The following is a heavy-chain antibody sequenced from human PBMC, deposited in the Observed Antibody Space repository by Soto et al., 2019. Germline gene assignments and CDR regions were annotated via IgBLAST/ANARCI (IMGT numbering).Heavy chain of an antibody. Sequence: QLQLQESGSGLVKPSQTLSLTCAVSGGSISSGGYSWSWIRQPPGKGLEWIGYLYHSGSTYYNPSLKTRLTISLDSSKNQFPLNLSSVTAAATAVYYCATVPDRWGQGTLVTVSS. CDR2: LYHSGST. CDR1: GGSISSGGYS. D-gene: IGHD2-2*01. CDR3: ATVPDR. J-gene: IGHJ5*02. V-gene: IGHV4-30-2*01.